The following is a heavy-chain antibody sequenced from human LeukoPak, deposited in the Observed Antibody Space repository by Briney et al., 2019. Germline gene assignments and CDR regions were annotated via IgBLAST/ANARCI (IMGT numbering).Heavy chain of an antibody. Sequence: ETLSLTCTVSGGSISSYYWSWIRQPPGKGLEWVSSISRSSGEIFYADSVKGRFIISRDNARNALYLQMDSLRAEDTAVYYCARSVPDFPCDYWGQGTLVTVSS. CDR2: ISRSSGEI. CDR1: GGSISSYY. CDR3: ARSVPDFPCDY. J-gene: IGHJ4*02. V-gene: IGHV3-21*01.